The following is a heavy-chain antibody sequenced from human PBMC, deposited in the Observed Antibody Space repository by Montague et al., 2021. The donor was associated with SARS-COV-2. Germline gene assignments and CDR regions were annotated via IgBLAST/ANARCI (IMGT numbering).Heavy chain of an antibody. J-gene: IGHJ4*02. CDR1: GGSISSSTYY. CDR3: ARDNMGSIDY. CDR2: IYYSGST. V-gene: IGHV4-39*02. D-gene: IGHD1-26*01. Sequence: SETLSLTCTVSGGSISSSTYYWGWIRQPPGKGLEWIANIYYSGSTYYNPSLKSRVTISVDTSKSQFSLKLSSVTAADTAVYYCARDNMGSIDYWGQGTLVTVSS.